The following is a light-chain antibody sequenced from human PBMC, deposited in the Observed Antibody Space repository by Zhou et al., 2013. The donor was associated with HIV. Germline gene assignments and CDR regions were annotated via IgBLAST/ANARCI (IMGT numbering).Light chain of an antibody. J-gene: IGKJ1*01. CDR2: AAS. Sequence: DIQMTQSPSSLSASVGDRVTISCQASQDINNYLNWYQQKPGKAPKLLIYAASSLQSGVPLRFSGSGSGTHFTLTISSLQPGDFASYYCQQSYSTPWTFGQGTKVEIK. V-gene: IGKV1-39*01. CDR1: QDINNY. CDR3: QQSYSTPWT.